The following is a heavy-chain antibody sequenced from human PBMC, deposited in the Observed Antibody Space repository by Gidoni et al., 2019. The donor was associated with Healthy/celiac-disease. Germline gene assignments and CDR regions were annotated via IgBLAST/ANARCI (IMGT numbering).Heavy chain of an antibody. CDR1: GYTFTSYD. Sequence: QVQLVQSGAEVKTPGASVKVCCNASGYTFTSYDFTWVRQATGQGLEWMGWMNPNSGNTGYAQKFQGRVTMTRNTSISTAYMELSSLRSEDTAVYYCARVNYDFWSGYLYYYYGMDVWGQGTTVTVSS. J-gene: IGHJ6*02. D-gene: IGHD3-3*01. CDR2: MNPNSGNT. CDR3: ARVNYDFWSGYLYYYYGMDV. V-gene: IGHV1-8*01.